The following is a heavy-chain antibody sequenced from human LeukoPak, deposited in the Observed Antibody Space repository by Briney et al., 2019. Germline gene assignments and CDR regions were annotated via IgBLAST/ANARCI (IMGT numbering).Heavy chain of an antibody. CDR3: ARGNSYRAAFDI. CDR1: GFTFSNYY. Sequence: GGSLRLSCAASGFTFSNYYMSWIRQAPGKGLEWVSYISSSGSTIYYADSVKGRFTISRDNAKNSLYLQMNSLRAEETAIYYCARGNSYRAAFDIWGQGTMVTVSS. J-gene: IGHJ3*02. D-gene: IGHD1-26*01. CDR2: ISSSGSTI. V-gene: IGHV3-11*01.